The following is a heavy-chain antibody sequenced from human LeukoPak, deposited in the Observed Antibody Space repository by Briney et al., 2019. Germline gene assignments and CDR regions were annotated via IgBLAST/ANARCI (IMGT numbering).Heavy chain of an antibody. CDR3: ARDAYGAFFFDY. D-gene: IGHD3-16*01. V-gene: IGHV3-23*01. J-gene: IGHJ4*02. Sequence: GGSLRLSCAASGFTFINYAMNWVRQAPGKGLEWVSSISGGGGSTNYADSVKGRFTISRDNSRNTLYLQMNSLRAEDTAVYYCARDAYGAFFFDYWGQGTLVTVSS. CDR1: GFTFINYA. CDR2: ISGGGGST.